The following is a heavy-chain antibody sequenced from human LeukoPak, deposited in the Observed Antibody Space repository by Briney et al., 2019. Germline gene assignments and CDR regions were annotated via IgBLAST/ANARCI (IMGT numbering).Heavy chain of an antibody. CDR1: GGSIRSFY. CDR3: ARHYSPNYYGEEECYTFDY. CDR2: IYPTVRTSVST. J-gene: IGHJ4*02. D-gene: IGHD2-21*01. Sequence: SETLSLTCGVSGGSIRSFYWSWIRQAPEKGLEWIGYIYPTVRTSVSTNYNPSLKGRVTMSVDMSKNQFSLRLSSVTAADTALYYCARHYSPNYYGEEECYTFDYWGQGTLVTVSS. V-gene: IGHV4-59*08.